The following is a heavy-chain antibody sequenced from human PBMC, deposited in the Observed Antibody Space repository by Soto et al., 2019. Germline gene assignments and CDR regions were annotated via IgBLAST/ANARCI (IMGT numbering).Heavy chain of an antibody. V-gene: IGHV1-2*02. CDR3: ASSLYSGYDFFAFDI. J-gene: IGHJ3*02. D-gene: IGHD5-12*01. Sequence: ASVKVSCKASGYTFTGYYTHWVRQAPGQGLEWMGWINPNSGGTNYAQKFQGRVTMTRDTSISTAYMELSRLRSDDTAVYYCASSLYSGYDFFAFDIWGQGTMVTVS. CDR2: INPNSGGT. CDR1: GYTFTGYY.